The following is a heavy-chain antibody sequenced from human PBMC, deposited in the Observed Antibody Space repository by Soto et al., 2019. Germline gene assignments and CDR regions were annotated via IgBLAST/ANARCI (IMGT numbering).Heavy chain of an antibody. CDR3: ARGVVLVPAAGPYYYYGMGV. CDR1: GGSISSYY. J-gene: IGHJ6*02. CDR2: IYYSGST. Sequence: SETLSLTCTVSGGSISSYYWSWIRQPPGKGLEWIGYIYYSGSTNYNPSLKSRVTISVDTSKNQFSLKLSSVTAADTAVYYCARGVVLVPAAGPYYYYGMGVWGQGTTVTVSS. D-gene: IGHD2-2*01. V-gene: IGHV4-59*01.